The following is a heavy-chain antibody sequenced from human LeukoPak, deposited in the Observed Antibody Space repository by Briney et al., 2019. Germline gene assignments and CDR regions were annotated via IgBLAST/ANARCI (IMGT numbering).Heavy chain of an antibody. D-gene: IGHD3-22*01. CDR3: ARDHTRYYYDSSGQHPDY. Sequence: GASVKVSCKASGYTFTGYYMHWVRQAPGQGLEWMGRINPNSGGTNYAQKFQGRVTIARDTSISTAYMELSRLRSDDTAVYYCARDHTRYYYDSSGQHPDYWGQGTLVTVSS. CDR1: GYTFTGYY. V-gene: IGHV1-2*06. J-gene: IGHJ4*02. CDR2: INPNSGGT.